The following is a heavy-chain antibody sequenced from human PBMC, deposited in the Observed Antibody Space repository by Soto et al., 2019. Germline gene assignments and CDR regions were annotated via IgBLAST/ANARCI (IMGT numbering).Heavy chain of an antibody. D-gene: IGHD5-12*01. CDR3: ARGYSGYDYDFDY. J-gene: IGHJ4*02. Sequence: ASVKVSCKASGYTFTSYGISWVRQAPGQGLEWMGWISAYNGNTNYAQKLQGRVTMTRNTSMSTAYMELSSLRSEDTAVYYCARGYSGYDYDFDYWGQGTLVTVSS. CDR2: ISAYNGNT. CDR1: GYTFTSYG. V-gene: IGHV1-18*01.